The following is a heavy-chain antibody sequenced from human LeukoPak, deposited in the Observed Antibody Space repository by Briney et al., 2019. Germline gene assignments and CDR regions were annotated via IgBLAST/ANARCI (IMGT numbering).Heavy chain of an antibody. CDR2: IRYDGTNK. CDR1: GFIFNNYG. J-gene: IGHJ4*02. V-gene: IGHV3-30*02. CDR3: AKKRVLVVPAADFDY. D-gene: IGHD2-2*01. Sequence: SGGSLRLSCAASGFIFNNYGMHWVRQAPGKGLEWVAFIRYDGTNKYYADSVKGRFTISRDNSKYTLYLQVNSLRAEDTAIYYCAKKRVLVVPAADFDYWGQGTLVTVSS.